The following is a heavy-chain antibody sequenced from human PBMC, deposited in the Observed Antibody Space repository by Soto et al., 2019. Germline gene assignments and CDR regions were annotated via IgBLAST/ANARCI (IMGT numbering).Heavy chain of an antibody. V-gene: IGHV3-30-3*01. J-gene: IGHJ4*02. CDR2: ISYDGSNK. CDR3: ARDKLEQQLAFDY. D-gene: IGHD6-13*01. Sequence: GSLRLSCAASGFTFSSYAMHWVRQAPGKGLEWVAVISYDGSNKYYADSVKGRFTISRDNSKNTLYLQMNSLRAEDTAVYYWARDKLEQQLAFDYWGQGTLVTVSS. CDR1: GFTFSSYA.